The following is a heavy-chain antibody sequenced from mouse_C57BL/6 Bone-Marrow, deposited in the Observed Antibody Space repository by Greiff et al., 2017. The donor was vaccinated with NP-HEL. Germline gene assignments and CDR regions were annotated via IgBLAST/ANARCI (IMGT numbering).Heavy chain of an antibody. CDR1: GYTFTSYW. CDR2: IDPSDSYT. CDR3: ASEDGSSYWYFDV. D-gene: IGHD1-1*01. V-gene: IGHV1-69*01. J-gene: IGHJ1*03. Sequence: QVQLQQPGAELVMPGASVKLSCTASGYTFTSYWMHWVKQRPGQGLEWIGEIDPSDSYTNYNQKFKGKSTLTVDKSSSTAYMQLSSLTSEDSAVYYCASEDGSSYWYFDVWGTGTTVTVSS.